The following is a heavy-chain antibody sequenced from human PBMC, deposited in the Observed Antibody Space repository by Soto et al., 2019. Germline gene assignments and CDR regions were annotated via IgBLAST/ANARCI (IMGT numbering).Heavy chain of an antibody. J-gene: IGHJ6*02. CDR3: ARNKQLAKQNYYYYGMDV. CDR2: IIPIFGTA. V-gene: IGHV1-69*13. CDR1: GGTFSSYA. D-gene: IGHD6-13*01. Sequence: GASVKVSCKASGGTFSSYAISWVRQAPGQGLEWMGGIIPIFGTANYAQKFQGRVTITADESTSTAYMELSSLRSEDTAVYYCARNKQLAKQNYYYYGMDVWGQGTTVTVSS.